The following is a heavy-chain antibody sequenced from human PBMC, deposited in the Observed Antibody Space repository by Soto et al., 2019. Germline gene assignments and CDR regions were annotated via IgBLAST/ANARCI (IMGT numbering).Heavy chain of an antibody. D-gene: IGHD3-3*01. CDR2: IYHSGST. Sequence: QVQLQESGPGLVKPSGTLSLTCAVSSGSISSSNWWSWVRQPPGKGLEWIGEIYHSGSTNYNPSLKSRVTISVDKSKNQFSLKLSSVTAADTAVYYCARDKSDFWSRPNYYYYYMDVWGKGTTVTVSS. V-gene: IGHV4-4*02. J-gene: IGHJ6*03. CDR1: SGSISSSNW. CDR3: ARDKSDFWSRPNYYYYYMDV.